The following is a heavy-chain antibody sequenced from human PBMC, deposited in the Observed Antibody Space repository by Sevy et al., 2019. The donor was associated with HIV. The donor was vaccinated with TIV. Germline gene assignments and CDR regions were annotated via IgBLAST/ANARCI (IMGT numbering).Heavy chain of an antibody. D-gene: IGHD3-3*01. V-gene: IGHV3-74*01. CDR1: GFTFSKYR. Sequence: GGSLRLSCEVSGFTFSKYRMHWVRQAPGKGLVWVSRINGDGNSPIYADSVKGRFTISRDNAKNTLFLQMNSLRAEDTTVYYCAREGVDFWSGPVDYYYGMDVWGQGTTVTVSS. CDR2: INGDGNSP. J-gene: IGHJ6*02. CDR3: AREGVDFWSGPVDYYYGMDV.